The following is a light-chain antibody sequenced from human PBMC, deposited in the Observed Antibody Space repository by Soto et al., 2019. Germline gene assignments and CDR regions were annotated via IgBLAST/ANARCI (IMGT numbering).Light chain of an antibody. J-gene: IGLJ1*01. Sequence: QSALTQPGSMAGSPVQSITISCTGTSSHVGSYTLVSQYQQHPRKATKLMMFEVNKRPSWVSNRFSGSKSGNAGSLTLSGLKVEDEADYYCCSSGGRPSYDIGTGTKF. CDR1: SSHVGSYTL. V-gene: IGLV2-23*02. CDR3: CSSGGRPSYD. CDR2: EVN.